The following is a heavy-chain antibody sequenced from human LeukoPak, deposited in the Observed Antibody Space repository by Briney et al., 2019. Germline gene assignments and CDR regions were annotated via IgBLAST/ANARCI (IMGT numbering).Heavy chain of an antibody. CDR1: GGSFSGYY. V-gene: IGHV4-34*01. D-gene: IGHD6-19*01. Sequence: PSETLSLTCAVYGGSFSGYYWSWIRQPQGKGLEWIGEINHSGSTNYNPSLKSRVTISVDTSKNQFSLKLSSVTAANTAVYYCARDRGIAVAGTDFDYWGQGTLVTVSS. CDR2: INHSGST. CDR3: ARDRGIAVAGTDFDY. J-gene: IGHJ4*02.